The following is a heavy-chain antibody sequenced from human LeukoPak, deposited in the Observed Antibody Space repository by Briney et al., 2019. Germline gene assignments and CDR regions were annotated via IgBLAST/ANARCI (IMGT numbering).Heavy chain of an antibody. D-gene: IGHD1-26*01. CDR3: ARDKIVGPTTLDY. V-gene: IGHV3-23*01. J-gene: IGHJ4*02. CDR1: GFTFSSIA. CDR2: ISEGGHDT. Sequence: GGSLRLSCVASGFTFSSIAMTWVRQAPGRGLEWVSSISEGGHDTYYADSAKGRLIISRDNSKNTLYLQLNNLRAEDTAVYYCARDKIVGPTTLDYWGQGTLVTVSS.